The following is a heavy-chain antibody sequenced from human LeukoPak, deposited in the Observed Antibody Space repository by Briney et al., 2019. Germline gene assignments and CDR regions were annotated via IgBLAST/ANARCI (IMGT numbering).Heavy chain of an antibody. D-gene: IGHD5-18*01. V-gene: IGHV3-30-3*01. CDR2: VSYDGVDK. Sequence: GGSLRLSCAASQFIFNNYAMSWVRQAPGKGLEWVASVSYDGVDKYYADSLKGRFTMSRDNSKNSVYLQMDSLRVEDTAMYYCAKDVDTVMDWANDAFDVWGQGTMVIVSS. CDR1: QFIFNNYA. CDR3: AKDVDTVMDWANDAFDV. J-gene: IGHJ3*01.